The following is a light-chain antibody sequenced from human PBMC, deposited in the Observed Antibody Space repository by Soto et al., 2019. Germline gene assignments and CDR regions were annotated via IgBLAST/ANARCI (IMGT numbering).Light chain of an antibody. CDR1: QTISSNY. Sequence: EFVLTQSPGTPSVSPGERATLSCRASQTISSNYLAWYQQKPGQAPSRLIYGTSNRATGIPDRFSGSGSGTDFTLTISRLEPEDSVIYYCQQYVSWTFGQGSKVESK. V-gene: IGKV3-20*01. CDR2: GTS. J-gene: IGKJ1*01. CDR3: QQYVSWT.